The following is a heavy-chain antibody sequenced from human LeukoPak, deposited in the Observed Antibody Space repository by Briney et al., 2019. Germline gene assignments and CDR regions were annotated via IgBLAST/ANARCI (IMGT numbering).Heavy chain of an antibody. CDR3: AKSHCTTTSCRGNYFDY. J-gene: IGHJ4*02. CDR2: FGGGGGST. V-gene: IGHV3-23*01. Sequence: GGSLRLSCAASGFTFSNAWMSRVPQAPGKGLEWVSAFGGGGGSTFYADSVKGRFTVSRDNSKNTLYLQMNSLRAEDTALYYCAKSHCTTTSCRGNYFDYWGQGTLVTVSS. CDR1: GFTFSNAW. D-gene: IGHD2-2*01.